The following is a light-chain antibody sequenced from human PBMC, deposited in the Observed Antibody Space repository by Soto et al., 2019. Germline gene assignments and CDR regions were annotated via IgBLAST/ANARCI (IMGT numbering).Light chain of an antibody. CDR2: EVS. Sequence: QSALTQPASVSGTPGQSITISCTGSNSDVGIYDFVSWYQHHPGRAPKLIVSEVSHRPSGVSNRFSGSKSGNTASLTISGLQYEAEADYYCISYTSDDVRYVFGTGTQLTVL. CDR1: NSDVGIYDF. V-gene: IGLV2-14*01. CDR3: ISYTSDDVRYV. J-gene: IGLJ1*01.